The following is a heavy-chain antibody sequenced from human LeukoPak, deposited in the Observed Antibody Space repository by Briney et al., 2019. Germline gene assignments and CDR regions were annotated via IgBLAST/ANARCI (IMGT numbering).Heavy chain of an antibody. V-gene: IGHV3-64*01. J-gene: IGHJ4*02. CDR1: GFTFSSYA. CDR2: ISSNGGST. Sequence: GGSLRLSCAASGFTFSSYAMHWVRQAPGKGLEYVSAISSNGGSTYYANSVKGRFTISRDNPKNTLYLQMGSLRAEDMAVYYCARGESQDYWGQGTLVTVSS. D-gene: IGHD1-26*01. CDR3: ARGESQDY.